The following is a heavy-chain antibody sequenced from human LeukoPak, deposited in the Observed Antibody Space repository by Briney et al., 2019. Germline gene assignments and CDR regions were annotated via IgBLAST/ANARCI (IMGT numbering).Heavy chain of an antibody. CDR1: GFTFSSYG. CDR3: AKDREYSSSPDYYYYGMDV. Sequence: GGSLRLSCAASGFTFSSYGMHWVRRAPGKGLEWVAVISYDGSNKYYADSVKGRFTISRDNSKNTLYLQMNSLRAEDTAVYYCAKDREYSSSPDYYYYGMDVWGKGTTVTVSS. V-gene: IGHV3-30*18. CDR2: ISYDGSNK. J-gene: IGHJ6*04. D-gene: IGHD6-13*01.